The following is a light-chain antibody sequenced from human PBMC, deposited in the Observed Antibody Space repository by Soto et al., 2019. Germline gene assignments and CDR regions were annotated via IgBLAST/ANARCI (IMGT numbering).Light chain of an antibody. CDR3: QQSYGIPQT. J-gene: IGKJ1*01. Sequence: IQLTQSPSSLSASVGDRVTITCRTSQNVNRYLNWYQEQPGKAPKLLIYAASILQSGVPSRFSGSGSWTDFTLAISSLQPEDFTTYYCQQSYGIPQTFGPGTKVEIK. V-gene: IGKV1-39*01. CDR2: AAS. CDR1: QNVNRY.